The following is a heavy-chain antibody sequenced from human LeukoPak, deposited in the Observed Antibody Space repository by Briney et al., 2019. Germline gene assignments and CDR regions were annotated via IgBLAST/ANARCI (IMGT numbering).Heavy chain of an antibody. CDR1: GFTFSGSA. V-gene: IGHV3-73*01. CDR3: TRHVGDHPAAGPQ. Sequence: TGGSLRLSCAASGFTFSGSAMHWVRQASGKGLEWVGRTRSKANSYATAYAASVKGRCTISRDDSKNTAYLQMNSLKTEDTAVYYCTRHVGDHPAAGPQWGQGTLVTVSS. J-gene: IGHJ4*02. CDR2: TRSKANSYAT. D-gene: IGHD6-13*01.